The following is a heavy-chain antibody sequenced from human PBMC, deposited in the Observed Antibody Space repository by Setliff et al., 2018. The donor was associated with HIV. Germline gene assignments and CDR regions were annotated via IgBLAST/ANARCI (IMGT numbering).Heavy chain of an antibody. V-gene: IGHV7-4-1*02. J-gene: IGHJ3*02. CDR1: GYTFTTYA. Sequence: ASVKVSCKASGYTFTTYAVNWVRQAPGHGLEWMGWINTNTGDPTYAQGFTGRFVFTSDTSVNTAYLQISSLKAEDTAVYYCARDDHSGSPKGFWSWTFDIWGQGTMVTVSS. D-gene: IGHD2-15*01. CDR3: ARDDHSGSPKGFWSWTFDI. CDR2: INTNTGDP.